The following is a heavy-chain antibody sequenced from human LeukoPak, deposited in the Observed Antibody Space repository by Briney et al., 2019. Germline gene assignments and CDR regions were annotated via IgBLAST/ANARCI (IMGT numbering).Heavy chain of an antibody. CDR2: MNPNSGNT. CDR1: GYTFTSYD. V-gene: IGHV1-8*01. D-gene: IGHD6-13*01. Sequence: ASVSVSCKASGYTFTSYDINWVRQATGQGLEWMGWMNPNSGNTAYAQKFQGRVTMTRNTSISTAYMELSSLRSEDTAVYYCARVGALSSWYWDYYYYGMDVWGQGTTVTVSS. J-gene: IGHJ6*02. CDR3: ARVGALSSWYWDYYYYGMDV.